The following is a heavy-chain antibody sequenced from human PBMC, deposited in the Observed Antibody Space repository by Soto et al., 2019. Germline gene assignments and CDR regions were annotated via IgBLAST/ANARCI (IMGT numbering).Heavy chain of an antibody. CDR2: LSGVGDAT. Sequence: EVQLLESGGDLVQPGGSLRLSCAASGFTFDSFAMTWVRQAPGKGLEWVSALSGVGDATNYGDSVKGRFTISRDNSKNTLYLQINSLIPEDTAVYYCAKATNDWTYHFDYWGQGTPVTVSS. J-gene: IGHJ4*02. D-gene: IGHD3-9*01. CDR1: GFTFDSFA. V-gene: IGHV3-23*01. CDR3: AKATNDWTYHFDY.